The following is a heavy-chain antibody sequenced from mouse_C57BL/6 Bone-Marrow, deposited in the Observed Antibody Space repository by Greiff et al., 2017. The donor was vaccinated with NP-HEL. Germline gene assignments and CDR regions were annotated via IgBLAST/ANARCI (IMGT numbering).Heavy chain of an antibody. CDR1: GFPITSGYY. CDR2: ITHSGET. J-gene: IGHJ1*03. Sequence: VQGVESGPGLVKPSQSLFLTCSITGFPITSGYYWIWIRQSPGKPLEWMGYITHSGETFYNPSLPSPISITRETSKNQFFLQLNSVTTEDTAMYYCAGDYDGYWYFDVWGTGTTVTVSS. D-gene: IGHD2-3*01. V-gene: IGHV12-3*01. CDR3: AGDYDGYWYFDV.